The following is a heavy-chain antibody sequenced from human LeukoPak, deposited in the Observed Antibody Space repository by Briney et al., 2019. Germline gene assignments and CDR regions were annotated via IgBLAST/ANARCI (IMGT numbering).Heavy chain of an antibody. D-gene: IGHD5-18*01. J-gene: IGHJ4*02. CDR1: GFTFSSYW. CDR2: INSDGSST. Sequence: GGSLRLSCAASGFTFSSYWMHWVRQAPGKGLVWVSRINSDGSSTSYAGSVKGRFTISRDNAKNTLYLQMNSLRAEDTAVYYCARGHSVDTAMVDNIDYWGQGTLVTVSS. CDR3: ARGHSVDTAMVDNIDY. V-gene: IGHV3-74*01.